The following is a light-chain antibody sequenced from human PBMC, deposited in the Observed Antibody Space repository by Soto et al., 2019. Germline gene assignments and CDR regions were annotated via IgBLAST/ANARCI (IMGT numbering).Light chain of an antibody. CDR3: QQSYSTLGG. V-gene: IGKV1-39*01. CDR1: QSISSY. CDR2: AAS. Sequence: DIQMAQSPSSLSASVGDRVTITCRASQSISSYLNWYQQKPGKAPKLLIYAASSLQSGVPSRFSGSGSGTDFTLTISSLQPEDFATYYCQQSYSTLGGLGPGTKVDIK. J-gene: IGKJ3*01.